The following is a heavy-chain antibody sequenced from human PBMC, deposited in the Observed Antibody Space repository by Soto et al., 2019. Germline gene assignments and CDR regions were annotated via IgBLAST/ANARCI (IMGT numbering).Heavy chain of an antibody. CDR1: GFTFSTYS. Sequence: GGSLRLSCAASGFTFSTYSMNWVRQAPGKGLEWVSSINSNSSYIYYADSVKGRFTISRDNAKNTLYLQMNSLRAEDTAVYYCARDKSGTTSGGTDVWGQGTTVTVSS. D-gene: IGHD1-7*01. V-gene: IGHV3-21*01. J-gene: IGHJ6*02. CDR3: ARDKSGTTSGGTDV. CDR2: INSNSSYI.